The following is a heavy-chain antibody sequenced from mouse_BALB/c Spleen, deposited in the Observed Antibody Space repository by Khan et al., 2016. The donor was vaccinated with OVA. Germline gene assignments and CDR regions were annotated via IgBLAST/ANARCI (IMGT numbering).Heavy chain of an antibody. CDR1: GFTFSSFG. CDR2: ISSGSSTI. D-gene: IGHD3-1*01. J-gene: IGHJ4*01. CDR3: ARGVGAMDY. V-gene: IGHV5-17*02. Sequence: VQPGGSRKLSCAASGFTFSSFGMHWVRQAPEKGLEWVAYISSGSSTIYYADTVKGRFTISRDNPKNTLILQVTRLRYEKAAMYCGARGVGAMDYWGQGTSVTVSS.